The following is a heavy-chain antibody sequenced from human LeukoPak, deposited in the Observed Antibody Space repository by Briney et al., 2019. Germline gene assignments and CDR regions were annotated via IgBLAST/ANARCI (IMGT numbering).Heavy chain of an antibody. Sequence: AGGSLRLSCAASGFTFSNYSMNWVRQAPGKGLEWVSAISSTDAGTYHADSVRGRFTISRDSSKNTLYLQMNSLRAEDAAVYYCAKAPVTSCRGAYCYPFDYWGQGTLVTVSS. V-gene: IGHV3-23*01. CDR1: GFTFSNYS. D-gene: IGHD2-21*01. CDR2: ISSTDAGT. CDR3: AKAPVTSCRGAYCYPFDY. J-gene: IGHJ4*02.